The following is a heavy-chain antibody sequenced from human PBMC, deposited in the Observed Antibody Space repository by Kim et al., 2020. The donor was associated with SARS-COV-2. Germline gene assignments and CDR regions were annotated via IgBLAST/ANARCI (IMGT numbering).Heavy chain of an antibody. Sequence: SETLSLTCTVSGGSISSYYWSWIRQPAGKGLEWIGRIYTSGSTNYNPSLKSRVTMSVDTSKNQFSLKLSSVTAADTAVYYCARDQSWSNYYDSSGYGMDVWGQGTTVTVSS. J-gene: IGHJ6*02. CDR3: ARDQSWSNYYDSSGYGMDV. CDR2: IYTSGST. D-gene: IGHD3-22*01. CDR1: GGSISSYY. V-gene: IGHV4-4*07.